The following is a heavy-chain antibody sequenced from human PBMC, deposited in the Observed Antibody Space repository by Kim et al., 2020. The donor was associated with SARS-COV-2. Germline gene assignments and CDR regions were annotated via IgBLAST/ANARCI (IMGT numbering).Heavy chain of an antibody. CDR3: ARGSGDL. Sequence: GGSLRLSCAXSGFTVSNSWMTWVRQAPGKGLECVAVMKSDGSAGFYVDSVKGRFTISRDNTKNSLFLQMNTLRAEDTAVYYCARGSGDLWGQGALVTVSS. CDR2: MKSDGSAG. J-gene: IGHJ5*02. CDR1: GFTVSNSW. V-gene: IGHV3-7*01.